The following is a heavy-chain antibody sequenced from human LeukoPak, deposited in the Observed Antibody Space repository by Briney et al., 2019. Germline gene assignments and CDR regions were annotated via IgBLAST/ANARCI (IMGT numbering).Heavy chain of an antibody. CDR3: AKNGEVLSWFDR. CDR1: GFTFSSYA. D-gene: IGHD3-10*01. J-gene: IGHJ5*02. Sequence: PGGSLRLSCAASGFTFSSYAMSWVRQAPGRGLEWVSAISASGDRTYYADSVKGRFTISRDNSKNTLYLQMNSLRAEDTAVYSCAKNGEVLSWFDRWGQGTLVTVSS. CDR2: ISASGDRT. V-gene: IGHV3-23*01.